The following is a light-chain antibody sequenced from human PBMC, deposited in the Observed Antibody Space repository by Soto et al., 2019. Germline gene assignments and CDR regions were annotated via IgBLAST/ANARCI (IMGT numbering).Light chain of an antibody. CDR2: GAA. J-gene: IGKJ5*01. CDR1: QSLLHSKGYNY. CDR3: HQRSNWPPDT. V-gene: IGKV2-28*01. Sequence: DIVMTQSPLSLPVTPGEPSSISCISSQSLLHSKGYNYLDWYLQKPGQSPRLLIYGAATRATGVPARFSGSGSGTDFTLTISSLEPEDFAVYYCHQRSNWPPDTFGQGTRLEIK.